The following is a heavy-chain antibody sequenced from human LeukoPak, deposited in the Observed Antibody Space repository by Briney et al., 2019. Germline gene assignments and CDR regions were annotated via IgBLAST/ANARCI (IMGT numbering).Heavy chain of an antibody. CDR3: ARGLLGYYYDSSGYYYKG. Sequence: SETLSLTCAVYGGSFSGYYWSWIRQPPGKGLEWIGEINHSGSTNYNPSLKSRVTISVDTSKNQFSLKLSSVTAADTAVYYCARGLLGYYYDSSGYYYKGWGQGTLVTVSS. CDR1: GGSFSGYY. V-gene: IGHV4-34*01. J-gene: IGHJ4*02. CDR2: INHSGST. D-gene: IGHD3-22*01.